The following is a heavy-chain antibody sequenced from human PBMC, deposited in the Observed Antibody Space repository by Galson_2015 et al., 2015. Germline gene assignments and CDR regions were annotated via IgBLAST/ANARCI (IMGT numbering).Heavy chain of an antibody. CDR1: GFTFSSYW. CDR2: IKQDGSEK. J-gene: IGHJ6*03. D-gene: IGHD2-15*01. CDR3: ARALRPLRIALGGGYYYYMDV. Sequence: SLRLSCAASGFTFSSYWMSWVRQAPGKGLEWVANIKQDGSEKYYVDSVKGRFTISRDNAKNSLYLQMNSLRAEDTAVYFCARALRPLRIALGGGYYYYMDVWGKGTTVTVSS. V-gene: IGHV3-7*01.